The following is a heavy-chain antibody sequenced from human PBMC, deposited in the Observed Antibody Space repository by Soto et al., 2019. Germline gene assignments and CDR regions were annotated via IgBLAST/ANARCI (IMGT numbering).Heavy chain of an antibody. D-gene: IGHD6-13*01. V-gene: IGHV1-24*01. J-gene: IGHJ5*02. Sequence: APVKVSFKVSGYTLTELSIHWVRQAPGKGLEWMGGFDPEDGETIYAQKFQGRVTMTEDTSTDTAYMELSSLRSEDTAVYYCATRQQLVRGWFDPWGQGTLVTVSS. CDR3: ATRQQLVRGWFDP. CDR1: GYTLTELS. CDR2: FDPEDGET.